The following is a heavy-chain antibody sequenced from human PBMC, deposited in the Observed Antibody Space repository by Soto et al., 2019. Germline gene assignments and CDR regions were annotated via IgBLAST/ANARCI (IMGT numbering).Heavy chain of an antibody. D-gene: IGHD5-18*01. CDR3: ARAVDTALDY. J-gene: IGHJ4*02. V-gene: IGHV4-59*01. CDR1: GGSISSYY. CDR2: IYYSGST. Sequence: SETLSLTCTVSGGSISSYYWSWIRQPPGKGLEWIGYIYYSGSTNYNPTLKSRVTIPVDTSKNQFSLKLSSVTAADTAVYYCARAVDTALDYWGQGTLVTVSS.